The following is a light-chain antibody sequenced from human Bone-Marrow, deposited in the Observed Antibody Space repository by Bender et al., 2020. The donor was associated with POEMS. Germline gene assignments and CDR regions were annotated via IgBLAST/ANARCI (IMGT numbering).Light chain of an antibody. CDR1: SGF. CDR2: DVN. J-gene: IGLJ1*01. V-gene: IGLV2-11*01. CDR3: CSYADSTTFPYV. Sequence: QSGLTQPRSVSGSPGQSVTISCTGASGFVSWYQQHPGKAPKLMIYDVNNRPSGVSYRFSGSKSGNTASLTISGLQAEDEADYYCCSYADSTTFPYVFGTGTKVTVL.